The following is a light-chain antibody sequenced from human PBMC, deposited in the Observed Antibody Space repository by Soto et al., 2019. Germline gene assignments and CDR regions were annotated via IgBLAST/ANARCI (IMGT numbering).Light chain of an antibody. V-gene: IGKV1-9*01. CDR1: QGINTY. Sequence: DIQLTQSPSFLSASVGDRVTITCRASQGINTYLAWYQQSPGRAPKLLIFAASTLQSGVPSRFSGSGSGTEFTLKITSLPPEDFAIYYCQHLHSYSYTFGQGTKLEIK. J-gene: IGKJ2*01. CDR2: AAS. CDR3: QHLHSYSYT.